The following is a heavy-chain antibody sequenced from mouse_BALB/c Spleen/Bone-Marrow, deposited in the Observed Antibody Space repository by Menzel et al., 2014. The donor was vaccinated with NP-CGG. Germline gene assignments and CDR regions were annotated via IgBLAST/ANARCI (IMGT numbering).Heavy chain of an antibody. Sequence: VQLQQSGAELARPGASVKMSCKASGYTFTSYTMHWVKQRPGQGLEWIGYINPSSGYTNYNQKFKDKATLTADKSSSTAYMQLSSLTSEDSAVYYCAAGYYGNSGWFAYWGQGTLVIVSA. CDR3: AAGYYGNSGWFAY. V-gene: IGHV1-4*01. D-gene: IGHD2-1*01. CDR2: INPSSGYT. CDR1: GYTFTSYT. J-gene: IGHJ3*01.